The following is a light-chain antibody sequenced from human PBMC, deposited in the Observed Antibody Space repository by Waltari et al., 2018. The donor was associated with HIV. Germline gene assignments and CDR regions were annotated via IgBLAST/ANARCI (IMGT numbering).Light chain of an antibody. J-gene: IGKJ2*01. V-gene: IGKV3D-15*01. CDR1: QSVSSQ. CDR3: QQYGSSPLT. Sequence: DIVMTQSPATLSVSPGERATLSCRASQSVSSQLAWYQQKPGQAPRLLIFHTSTRATGIPDRFGGSGSGTDFTLAISRVEAEDFAVYYCQQYGSSPLTFGQGTKLEIK. CDR2: HTS.